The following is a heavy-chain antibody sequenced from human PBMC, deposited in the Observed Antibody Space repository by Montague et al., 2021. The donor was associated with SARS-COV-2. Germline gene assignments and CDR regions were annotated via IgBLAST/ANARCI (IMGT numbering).Heavy chain of an antibody. D-gene: IGHD6-19*01. Sequence: SLRLSCAASGFTFTTYVYHWVRQAPGGGLEWVALFPSDGGHTQYPASVRGRFTIYRDTSISTLYLQMDSLRPDDTAVYFCAREIGTSGWAGFFDFRGQGTLVTVSP. CDR1: GFTFTTYV. J-gene: IGHJ4*02. CDR2: FPSDGGHT. CDR3: AREIGTSGWAGFFDF. V-gene: IGHV3-30-3*01.